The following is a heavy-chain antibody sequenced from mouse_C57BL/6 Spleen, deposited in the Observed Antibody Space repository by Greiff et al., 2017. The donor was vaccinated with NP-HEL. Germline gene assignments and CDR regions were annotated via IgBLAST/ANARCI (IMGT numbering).Heavy chain of an antibody. J-gene: IGHJ2*01. Sequence: QVQLKQPGAELVRPGSSVKLSCKASGYTFTSYWMDWVKQRPGQGLEWIGNIYPSDSETHYNQKFKDKATLTVDKSSSTAYMQLSSLTSEDSAVYYCAREGGYYYGSSPHFDYWGQGTTLTVSS. CDR1: GYTFTSYW. CDR3: AREGGYYYGSSPHFDY. CDR2: IYPSDSET. V-gene: IGHV1-61*01. D-gene: IGHD1-1*01.